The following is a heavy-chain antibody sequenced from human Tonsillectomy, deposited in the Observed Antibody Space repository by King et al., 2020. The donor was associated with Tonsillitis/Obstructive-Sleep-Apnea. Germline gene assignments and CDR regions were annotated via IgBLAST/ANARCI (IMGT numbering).Heavy chain of an antibody. CDR1: GVSISSYY. V-gene: IGHV4-59*01. Sequence: QVQLQESGPGLVKPSETLSLTCTVSGVSISSYYWSWIRQPPGQGLEWIGYIYYSWSTNDNPSLKSRVTLSVDTSKNQFSLQLSSVTAADTAVYYCARGPSIAARLGDAFDIWGQGTMVTVSS. CDR3: ARGPSIAARLGDAFDI. J-gene: IGHJ3*02. CDR2: IYYSWST. D-gene: IGHD6-6*01.